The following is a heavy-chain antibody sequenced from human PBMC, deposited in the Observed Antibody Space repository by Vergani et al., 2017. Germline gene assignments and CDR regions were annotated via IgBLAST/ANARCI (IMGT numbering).Heavy chain of an antibody. V-gene: IGHV3-21*01. Sequence: EVQLLESGGGLVQPGGSLRLSCAASGFTFSSYAMNWVRQAPGKGLEWVSSISSSSSYIYYADSVKGRFTISRDNAKNSLYLQMNSLRAEDTAVYYCARDQRGKRXTTKRGQGTLVTVSS. CDR3: ARDQRGKRXTTK. D-gene: IGHD7-27*01. CDR2: ISSSSSYI. CDR1: GFTFSSYA. J-gene: IGHJ4*02.